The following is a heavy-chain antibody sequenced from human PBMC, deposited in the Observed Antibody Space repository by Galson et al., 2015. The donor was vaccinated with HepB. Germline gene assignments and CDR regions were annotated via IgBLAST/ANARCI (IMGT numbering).Heavy chain of an antibody. D-gene: IGHD4-17*01. CDR1: GFTFSGSG. Sequence: SLRLSCAASGFTFSGSGIHWVRLASGKGLEWISYISQSGTYTNYADSVKGRFTISRDNAQNSLYLQINSLRAEDTAVYYCARVADADYGDHSHFDSWGQGTLVTVSS. V-gene: IGHV3-21*05. CDR3: ARVADADYGDHSHFDS. CDR2: ISQSGTYT. J-gene: IGHJ4*02.